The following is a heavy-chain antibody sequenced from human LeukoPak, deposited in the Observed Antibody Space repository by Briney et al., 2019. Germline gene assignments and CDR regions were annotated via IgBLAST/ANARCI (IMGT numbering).Heavy chain of an antibody. V-gene: IGHV3-48*03. CDR1: GFTFSSYE. CDR2: ISSSGSTI. Sequence: PGGSLRLSCAASGFTFSSYEMNWVRQAPGKGLEWVSYISSSGSTIYYADSVKGRFTISRDNAKNSLYLQMNSLRAEDTAVYYCARGRQWLVPRYFDYWGQGTLVTVSS. CDR3: ARGRQWLVPRYFDY. J-gene: IGHJ4*02. D-gene: IGHD6-19*01.